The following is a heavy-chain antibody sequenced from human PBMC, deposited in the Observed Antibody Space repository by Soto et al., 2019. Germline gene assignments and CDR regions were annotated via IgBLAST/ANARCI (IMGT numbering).Heavy chain of an antibody. CDR2: ISGSGGST. J-gene: IGHJ6*03. Sequence: SGGSLRLSCAASGFTFSSYAMSWVRQAPGKGLEWVSAISGSGGSTYYADSVKGRFTISRDNSKNTLYLQMNSLRAEDTAVYYCAKAHFNYDFWSGYSLYYYYYYMDVWGKGTTVTVSS. D-gene: IGHD3-3*01. CDR3: AKAHFNYDFWSGYSLYYYYYYMDV. V-gene: IGHV3-23*01. CDR1: GFTFSSYA.